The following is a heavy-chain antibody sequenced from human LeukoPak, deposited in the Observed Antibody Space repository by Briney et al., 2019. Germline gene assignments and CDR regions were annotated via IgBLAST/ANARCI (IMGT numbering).Heavy chain of an antibody. V-gene: IGHV3-23*01. J-gene: IGHJ4*02. CDR2: ISGSGGST. Sequence: GGSLRLSCAVSGFTFNSYVMSWVRQAPGKGLEWVSVISGSGGSTYYADSVKGRFTISRDNSKNTLYLQMNSLRAEDTAVYYCARRSRITMIVVVITTDYWGQGTQVTVSS. D-gene: IGHD3-22*01. CDR3: ARRSRITMIVVVITTDY. CDR1: GFTFNSYV.